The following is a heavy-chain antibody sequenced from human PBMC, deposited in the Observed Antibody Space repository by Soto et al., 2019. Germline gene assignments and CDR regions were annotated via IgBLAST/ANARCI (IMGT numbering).Heavy chain of an antibody. D-gene: IGHD3-16*01. CDR3: ARVPSYAPDY. V-gene: IGHV4-30-2*05. Sequence: SETLSLTCAVSGGSISGGGYSWSWIRQPPGKGLEWIGYIYHSGSTYYNPSLKSRVTISVGTSKNQFSLKLSSVTAADTAVYYCARVPSYAPDYWGQGTLVTVSS. J-gene: IGHJ4*02. CDR1: GGSISGGGYS. CDR2: IYHSGST.